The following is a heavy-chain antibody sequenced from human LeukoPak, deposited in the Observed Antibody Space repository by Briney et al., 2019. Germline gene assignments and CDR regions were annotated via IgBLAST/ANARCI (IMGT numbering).Heavy chain of an antibody. CDR1: GGSISSSSYY. Sequence: TSETLSLTCTVSGGSISSSSYYWGWIRQPPGKGLEWIGSIYYSGSTYYNPSLKSRVTISVDTSKNQFSLKLSSVTAADTAVYYCARRAAWFGDRKTYYYYYMDVWGKGTTVTISS. CDR2: IYYSGST. D-gene: IGHD3-10*01. V-gene: IGHV4-39*07. J-gene: IGHJ6*03. CDR3: ARRAAWFGDRKTYYYYYMDV.